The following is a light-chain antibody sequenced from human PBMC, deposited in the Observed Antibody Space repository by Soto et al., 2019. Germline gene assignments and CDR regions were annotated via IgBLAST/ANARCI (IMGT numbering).Light chain of an antibody. Sequence: DIQMTQSPSSLSASVGDRVTITCQASQDIRKFLNWFQQKPGKAPKLLIYGASILETGVPSRFTGSGSATHFTLTITCLQPEDIATYYCQQYCSFPYTFGQGTELEIK. CDR1: QDIRKF. CDR2: GAS. V-gene: IGKV1-33*01. J-gene: IGKJ2*01. CDR3: QQYCSFPYT.